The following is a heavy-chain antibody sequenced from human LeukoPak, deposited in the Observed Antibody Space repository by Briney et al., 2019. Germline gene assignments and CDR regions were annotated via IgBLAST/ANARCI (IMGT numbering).Heavy chain of an antibody. CDR3: HIAVAGIGY. Sequence: SETLSLICTVSGGSISSSSYYWGWIRQPPGKGLEWIGSIYYSGSTYYNPSLKSRVTISVDTSKNQFSLKLSSVTAADTAVYYCHIAVAGIGYRGQGTLVTVSS. V-gene: IGHV4-39*03. D-gene: IGHD6-19*01. CDR2: IYYSGST. CDR1: GGSISSSSYY. J-gene: IGHJ4*02.